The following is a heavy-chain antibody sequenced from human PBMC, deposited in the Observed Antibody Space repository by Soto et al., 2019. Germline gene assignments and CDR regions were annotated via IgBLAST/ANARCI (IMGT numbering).Heavy chain of an antibody. D-gene: IGHD6-19*01. CDR2: IYYSGST. Sequence: SETLSLTCTVSGGSISSGDYYWSWIRQPPGKGLEWIGYIYYSGSTYYNPSLKSRVTISVDTSKNQFSLKLSSVTAADTAVYYCAREGVAGTGYGMDVWGQGTTVTVSS. CDR1: GGSISSGDYY. J-gene: IGHJ6*02. CDR3: AREGVAGTGYGMDV. V-gene: IGHV4-30-4*01.